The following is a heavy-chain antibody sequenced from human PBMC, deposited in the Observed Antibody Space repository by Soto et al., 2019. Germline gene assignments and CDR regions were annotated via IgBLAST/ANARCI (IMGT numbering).Heavy chain of an antibody. J-gene: IGHJ6*03. Sequence: PSETLSLTCTVSGGSISSYYWSWIRQPPGKGLEWIGYIYYSGSTNYNPSLKSRVTISVDTSKNQFSLKLSSVTAADTAVYYCARDYSGYDSGSYYYYMDVRGKGTTVTVSS. D-gene: IGHD5-12*01. CDR3: ARDYSGYDSGSYYYYMDV. CDR1: GGSISSYY. CDR2: IYYSGST. V-gene: IGHV4-59*12.